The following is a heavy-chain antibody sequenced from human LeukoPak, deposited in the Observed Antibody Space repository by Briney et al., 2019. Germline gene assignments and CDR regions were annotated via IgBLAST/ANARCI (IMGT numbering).Heavy chain of an antibody. CDR2: IYTSGST. CDR3: AREVDSSGYSPFDY. V-gene: IGHV4-4*07. CDR1: GGSISSYY. J-gene: IGHJ4*02. D-gene: IGHD3-22*01. Sequence: SETLSLTCTVSGGSISSYYWSWIRQPAGKGLEWIGRIYTSGSTNYNPSLKSRVTISVDTSKNQFSLKLSSVTAADTAVYYCAREVDSSGYSPFDYWGQGTLVTVSS.